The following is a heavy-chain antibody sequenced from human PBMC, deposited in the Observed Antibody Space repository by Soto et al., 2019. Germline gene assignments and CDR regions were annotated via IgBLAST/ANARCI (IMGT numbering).Heavy chain of an antibody. CDR2: TYFRSKWYS. D-gene: IGHD2-21*01. J-gene: IGHJ5*02. CDR3: ARGRVHIGDPPENCLDP. V-gene: IGHV6-1*01. Sequence: SQTLSLTCAISGDSVSSNTAAWNWIRQSPSRGLEWLGRTYFRSKWYSDYAVSVKSRMTINPDTSRNQFSLHLDSVTPEDTAVYYCARGRVHIGDPPENCLDPCGQGTLVTVSS. CDR1: GDSVSSNTAA.